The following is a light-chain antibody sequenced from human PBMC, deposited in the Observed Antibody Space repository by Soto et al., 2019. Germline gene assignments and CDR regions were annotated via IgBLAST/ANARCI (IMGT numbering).Light chain of an antibody. CDR1: QGISSY. CDR2: AAS. V-gene: IGKV1-8*01. J-gene: IGKJ2*01. Sequence: AIRMTQSPSSFSASTGDRVTITCRASQGISSYLAWYQQKPGKAPKLLIYAASSLQSGVPSRFSGRGSGADFTLTISSLQPEDFATYYCQQTYSIPVTFGQGTKLEIK. CDR3: QQTYSIPVT.